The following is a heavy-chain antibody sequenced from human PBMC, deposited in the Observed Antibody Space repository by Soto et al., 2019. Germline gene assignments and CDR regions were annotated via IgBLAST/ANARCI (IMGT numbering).Heavy chain of an antibody. J-gene: IGHJ4*02. CDR1: GGSISSGGYY. V-gene: IGHV4-31*03. D-gene: IGHD3-10*01. CDR2: IYYSGST. CDR3: LRTKGKSRALFPSLSFFDL. Sequence: SETLSLTCTVSGGSISSGGYYWSWIRQHPGKGLEWIGYIYYSGSTYYNPSLKSRVTISVDTSKNQFSLKLNSVTAADTALYYCLRTKGKSRALFPSLSFFDLWGQGTLVTVSS.